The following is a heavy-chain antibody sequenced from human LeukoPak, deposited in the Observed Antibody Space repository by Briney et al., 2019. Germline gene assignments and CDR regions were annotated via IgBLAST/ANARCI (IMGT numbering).Heavy chain of an antibody. D-gene: IGHD5-18*01. CDR2: ISYDGSTI. V-gene: IGHV3-30*18. CDR3: AKAKSYSSGSSGY. J-gene: IGHJ4*02. Sequence: GRSLRLSCAASGFTFSSYDMHWVRQAPGKGLEWVAVISYDGSTIYYADSAKGRLTTSRDNSKNTLYLQMNSLEAEDTAVYYCAKAKSYSSGSSGYWGQGTPVTVSS. CDR1: GFTFSSYD.